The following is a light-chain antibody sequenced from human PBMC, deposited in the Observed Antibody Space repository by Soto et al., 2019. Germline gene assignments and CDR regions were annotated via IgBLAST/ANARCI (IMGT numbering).Light chain of an antibody. CDR1: QIVDRN. J-gene: IGKJ4*02. Sequence: EIVMTQSPATLSVSPGERATFLCRASQIVDRNLAWYQKKPGQAPRLLIFGASTMATGIPARFSGSGSGTDFTLTISSLQSEDFGVYFCQQYDNWPLTFGGGTKVEIK. CDR3: QQYDNWPLT. CDR2: GAS. V-gene: IGKV3D-15*01.